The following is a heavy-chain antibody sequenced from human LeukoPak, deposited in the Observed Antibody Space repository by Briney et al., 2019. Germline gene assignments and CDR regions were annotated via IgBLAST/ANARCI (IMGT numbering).Heavy chain of an antibody. J-gene: IGHJ4*02. V-gene: IGHV4-34*01. CDR3: ARELRGSLWGVFDY. CDR2: INHSGST. D-gene: IGHD5-18*01. Sequence: KPSETLSLTCAVYGGSFSGYYWSWIRLPPGKGLEWIGEINHSGSTNYNPSLKSRVTISVDTSKNQFSLKLSSVTAADTAVYYCARELRGSLWGVFDYWGQGTLVTVSS. CDR1: GGSFSGYY.